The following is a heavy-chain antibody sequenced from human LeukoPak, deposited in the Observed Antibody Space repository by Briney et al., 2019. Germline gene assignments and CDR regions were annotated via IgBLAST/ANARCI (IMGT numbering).Heavy chain of an antibody. CDR3: AKGVRGGGGYYYGMDV. J-gene: IGHJ6*02. CDR2: ISGSGGNT. D-gene: IGHD2-15*01. Sequence: GGSLRLSCTASGFTSSNAWMSWVRQTPGKGLEWVSVISGSGGNTCYADSVKGRFTISRDNSKNTVYLQMNSLRAEDTAVYYCAKGVRGGGGYYYGMDVWGQGTTVTVSS. CDR1: GFTSSNAW. V-gene: IGHV3-23*01.